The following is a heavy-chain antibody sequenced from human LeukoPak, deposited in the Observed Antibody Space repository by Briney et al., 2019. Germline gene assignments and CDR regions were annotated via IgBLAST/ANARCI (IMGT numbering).Heavy chain of an antibody. CDR3: AKGRKEVLWRDSGFDS. CDR2: ISWNGDST. CDR1: GFTFDDYT. Sequence: GGSLRLSCAASGFTFDDYTIHWVRHAPGKGLEWVSFISWNGDSTYYADSVKGRFTISRDNTKNTLYLQMNSLRTEDTALYYCAKGRKEVLWRDSGFDSWGQGTLGTVSP. J-gene: IGHJ4*02. D-gene: IGHD2-21*01. V-gene: IGHV3-43*01.